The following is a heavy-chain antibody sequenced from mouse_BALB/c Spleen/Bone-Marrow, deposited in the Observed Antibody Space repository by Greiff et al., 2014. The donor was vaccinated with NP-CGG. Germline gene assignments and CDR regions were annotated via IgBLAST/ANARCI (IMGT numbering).Heavy chain of an antibody. J-gene: IGHJ4*01. Sequence: VKLVESGPGLVAPSLSLSITCTVSGFSLTSYGVHWVRQPPGKGLEWLGVIWAGGSTNYNSALMSRLSISKDNSKSQVFLKMNSLQTDDTAMYYCAREYYGNGYAMDYRGQGTSVTVAS. CDR3: AREYYGNGYAMDY. V-gene: IGHV2-9*02. CDR1: GFSLTSYG. CDR2: IWAGGST. D-gene: IGHD2-1*01.